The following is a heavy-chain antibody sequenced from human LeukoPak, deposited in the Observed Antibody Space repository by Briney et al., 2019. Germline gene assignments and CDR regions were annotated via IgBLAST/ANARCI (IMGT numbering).Heavy chain of an antibody. D-gene: IGHD1-1*01. Sequence: EASVKVSCKASAGTFSSYAISWLRRPPAQGRVWWGGIIPIFGTANYAQKLQGRVTITADESTSTAYMELSCLRSEDTAVYYCARGPLVQLEPRVIDSGGQGRMVTVYS. J-gene: IGHJ3*02. V-gene: IGHV1-69*01. CDR3: ARGPLVQLEPRVIDS. CDR1: AGTFSSYA. CDR2: IIPIFGTA.